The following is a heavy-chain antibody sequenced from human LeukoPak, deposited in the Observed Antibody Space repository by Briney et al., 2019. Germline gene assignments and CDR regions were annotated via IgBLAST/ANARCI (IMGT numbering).Heavy chain of an antibody. CDR2: INHSGST. D-gene: IGHD3-10*01. CDR1: GGSFSGYY. J-gene: IGHJ4*02. CDR3: ARRTRGRGGRFDY. V-gene: IGHV4-34*01. Sequence: SETLSLTCAVYGGSFSGYYWSWIRQPPGKGLEWIGEINHSGSTNYNPSLKSRVTISVDTSKNQFSLKLSSVTAADTAVYYCARRTRGRGGRFDYWGQGTLVTVSS.